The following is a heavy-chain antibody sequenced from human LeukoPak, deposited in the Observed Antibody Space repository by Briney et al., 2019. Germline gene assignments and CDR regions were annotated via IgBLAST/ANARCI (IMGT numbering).Heavy chain of an antibody. D-gene: IGHD3-22*01. CDR1: GFTFSNYA. V-gene: IGHV3-23*01. J-gene: IGHJ4*02. CDR3: AKDRATSGDTSGFDY. CDR2: ISGSGGGT. Sequence: GGSLRLSCAASGFTFSNYAMNWVRQAPGMGLEWVSGISGSGGGTYYADSVKGRFTFSRDNSKNTLYLQMNSLRAEDTAVYYCAKDRATSGDTSGFDYWGQGTLVTVSS.